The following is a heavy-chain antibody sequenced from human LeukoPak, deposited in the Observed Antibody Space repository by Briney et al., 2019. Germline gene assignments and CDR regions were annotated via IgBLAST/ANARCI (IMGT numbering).Heavy chain of an antibody. CDR1: GFTFSSYW. J-gene: IGHJ4*02. D-gene: IGHD6-13*01. CDR2: INSDGSST. CDR3: ARELLSSWYYFDY. Sequence: GGSLRLSCSASGFTFSSYWMHWVRQAPGKGLVWVSRINSDGSSTSYADSVKGRFTISRDNAKNTLYLQMNSLRAEDTAVYYCARELLSSWYYFDYWGQGTLVTVSS. V-gene: IGHV3-74*01.